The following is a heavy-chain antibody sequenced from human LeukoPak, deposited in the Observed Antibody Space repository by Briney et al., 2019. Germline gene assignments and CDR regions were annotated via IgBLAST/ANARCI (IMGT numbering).Heavy chain of an antibody. CDR3: ARVGRFLEWGPEPKDAFDI. CDR2: IKQDGSER. CDR1: GFTFSSHW. J-gene: IGHJ3*02. Sequence: GGSLRLSCAASGFTFSSHWMSWVRQAPGKGLEWVANIKQDGSERYYVDSVKGRFTISRDNAKNSLYLQMNSLRAEDTAVYYCARVGRFLEWGPEPKDAFDIWGQGTMVTVSS. V-gene: IGHV3-7*01. D-gene: IGHD3-3*01.